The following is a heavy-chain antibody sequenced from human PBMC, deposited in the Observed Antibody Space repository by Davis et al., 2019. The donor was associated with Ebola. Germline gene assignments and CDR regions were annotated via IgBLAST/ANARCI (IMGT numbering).Heavy chain of an antibody. V-gene: IGHV5-51*01. Sequence: GESLKISCKVSEYTFNNDWIAWVRQMPGKGLECMGIIYPYDSDTRYSPSFQGQVTISADRSISSAFLQWSRLKASDTAMYYCARLQMATTRIAGALDIWGQGTMVTVSS. CDR3: ARLQMATTRIAGALDI. CDR2: IYPYDSDT. CDR1: EYTFNNDW. D-gene: IGHD5-24*01. J-gene: IGHJ3*02.